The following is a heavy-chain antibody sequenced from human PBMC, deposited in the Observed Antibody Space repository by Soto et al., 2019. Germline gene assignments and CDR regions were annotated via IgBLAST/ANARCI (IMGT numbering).Heavy chain of an antibody. CDR2: VTGNGGST. J-gene: IGHJ6*02. Sequence: EVQLLESGGGLLQPGGSLRLSCAVSGFTFSSYAMSWVRQAPGKGLEWVSAVTGNGGSTYYADSVKGRFTISRDNSKNTLNHQMNSRRAEDTAIYYCAKLGASSTSWLDVWGQGTTVTVS. D-gene: IGHD2-2*01. V-gene: IGHV3-23*01. CDR1: GFTFSSYA. CDR3: AKLGASSTSWLDV.